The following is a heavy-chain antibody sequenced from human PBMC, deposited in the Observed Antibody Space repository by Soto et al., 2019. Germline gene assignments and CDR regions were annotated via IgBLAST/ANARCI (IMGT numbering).Heavy chain of an antibody. D-gene: IGHD3-10*01. J-gene: IGHJ4*02. CDR2: IIPILGIA. CDR1: GGTFSSYT. CDR3: AFQTREFLRADY. Sequence: SVKVSCKASGGTFSSYTISWVRQAPGQGLEWMGRIIPILGIANYAQKFQGRVTITADKSTSTAYMELSSLRSEDTAVYYCAFQTREFLRADYWGQGTLVTVSS. V-gene: IGHV1-69*02.